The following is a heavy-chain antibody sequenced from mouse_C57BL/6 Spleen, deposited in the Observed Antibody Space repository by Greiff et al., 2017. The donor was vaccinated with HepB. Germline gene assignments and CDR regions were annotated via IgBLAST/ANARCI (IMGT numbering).Heavy chain of an antibody. CDR3: ASPYGNYGAMDY. V-gene: IGHV5-6*01. J-gene: IGHJ4*01. CDR1: GFTLSSYG. CDR2: ISSGGSYT. D-gene: IGHD2-10*02. Sequence: EVNLVESGGDLVKPGGSLKPSCAASGFTLSSYGMSWVRQTQDKRLEWVATISSGGSYTYYPDSVKGRFTISRDNAKNTLYLQMSSLKSEDTAMYYCASPYGNYGAMDYWGQGTSVTVSS.